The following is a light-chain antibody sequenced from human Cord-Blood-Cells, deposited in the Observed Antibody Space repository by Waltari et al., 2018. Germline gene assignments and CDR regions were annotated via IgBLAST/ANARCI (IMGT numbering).Light chain of an antibody. CDR2: GAS. J-gene: IGKJ1*01. CDR3: QQYGSSPPWT. CDR1: QSVSSSY. Sequence: EIVLTQSPGTLSLSPGERATLSCRASQSVSSSYLAWYQQKPGQAPRLRIYGASSRATGIPDRFIGSGSGTDFTLTISRLEPEDFAVYYCQQYGSSPPWTFGQGTKVEIK. V-gene: IGKV3-20*01.